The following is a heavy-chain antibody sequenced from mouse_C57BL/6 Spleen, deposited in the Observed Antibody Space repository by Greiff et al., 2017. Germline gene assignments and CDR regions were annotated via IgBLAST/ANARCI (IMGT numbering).Heavy chain of an antibody. J-gene: IGHJ4*01. V-gene: IGHV1-15*01. Sequence: QVQLQQSGAELVRPGASVTLSCKASGYTFTDYEMHWVKQTPVHGLEWIGAIDPETGGTAYNQKFKGKAILTADKSSSTAYMELRSLTSEDSAVYSCTRRTSTTASMDYWGQGTSVTVSS. CDR1: GYTFTDYE. D-gene: IGHD1-2*01. CDR2: IDPETGGT. CDR3: TRRTSTTASMDY.